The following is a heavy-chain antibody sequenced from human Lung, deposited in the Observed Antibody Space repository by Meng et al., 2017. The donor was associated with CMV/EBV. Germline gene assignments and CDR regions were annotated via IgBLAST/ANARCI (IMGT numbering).Heavy chain of an antibody. Sequence: ASVXVSXKASGYTFTNYYLHWVRQAPGQGLEWMGMINSRSGTTTYSQKFQGRISMTRDTSTSTVYLDLSSLRSEDSTVYYCAREEGSYDGSGAVDDWCHGTLVTVSS. CDR1: GYTFTNYY. CDR2: INSRSGTT. D-gene: IGHD3-22*01. V-gene: IGHV1-46*01. CDR3: AREEGSYDGSGAVDD. J-gene: IGHJ4*03.